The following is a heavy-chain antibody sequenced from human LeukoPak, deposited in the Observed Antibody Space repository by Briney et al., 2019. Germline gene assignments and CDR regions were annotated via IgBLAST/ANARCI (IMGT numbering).Heavy chain of an antibody. CDR3: ARLAYCGGDCYRHSDY. Sequence: GGSLRLSCAGSGFTFSTYSMNWVRQAPGKGLEWVSCISSSNSYIYYADSVKGRFTISRDNAKNSLYLQMNSLRAEDTAVYYCARLAYCGGDCYRHSDYWGQGTLVTVSS. CDR1: GFTFSTYS. V-gene: IGHV3-21*01. D-gene: IGHD2-21*02. CDR2: ISSSNSYI. J-gene: IGHJ4*02.